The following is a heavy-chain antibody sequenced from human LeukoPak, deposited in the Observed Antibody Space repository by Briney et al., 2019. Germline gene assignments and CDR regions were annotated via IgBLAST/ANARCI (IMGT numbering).Heavy chain of an antibody. Sequence: GGSLRLSCAASGFTFSSYWMHWVRQAPGKGLVWVSRIKGDGNTNYADSVKGRFNISRDNAKNTVSLQMNSLRAEDTGVYYCARAPSEIGGYYPEYFRHWGQGTLVTVSS. J-gene: IGHJ1*01. CDR2: IKGDGNT. V-gene: IGHV3-74*01. D-gene: IGHD3-22*01. CDR3: ARAPSEIGGYYPEYFRH. CDR1: GFTFSSYW.